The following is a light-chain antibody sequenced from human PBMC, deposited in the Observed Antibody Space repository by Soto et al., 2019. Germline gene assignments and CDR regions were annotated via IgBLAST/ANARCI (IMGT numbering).Light chain of an antibody. Sequence: EIVLTQSPGTLSLSPGERATLSCRASQSVSSSYLAWYQQKPGQAPMLLIYGASSRATGTPDRFSGSGSGTDFTLTISRLEPEDFAVYYCQQYGSSLFTFGPGTKVDIK. V-gene: IGKV3-20*01. CDR3: QQYGSSLFT. CDR2: GAS. J-gene: IGKJ3*01. CDR1: QSVSSSY.